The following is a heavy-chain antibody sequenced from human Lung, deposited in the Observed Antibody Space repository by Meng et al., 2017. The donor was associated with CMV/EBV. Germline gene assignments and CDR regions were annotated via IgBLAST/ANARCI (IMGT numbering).Heavy chain of an antibody. Sequence: SXTXSLXCTVSGASIDSDNYYWSWIRQPPGKGLEWIGYIYYSGSSFYNPSLKSRVTISLNMSKNQFSLYLSSVTAADTAVYYCARADYYNLMDVWGQATTVTVSS. J-gene: IGHJ6*02. CDR1: GASIDSDNYY. CDR2: IYYSGSS. CDR3: ARADYYNLMDV. V-gene: IGHV4-30-4*02.